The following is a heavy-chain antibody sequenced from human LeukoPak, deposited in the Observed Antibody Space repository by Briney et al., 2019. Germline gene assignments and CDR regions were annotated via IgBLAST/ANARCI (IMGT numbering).Heavy chain of an antibody. D-gene: IGHD2-15*01. Sequence: GGSLRLSCAASGFTVSSNYMSWVRQAPGKGLEWVSVSYSGGSSYYADSVKGRFTISRDNSKNALYLQMNSLRAEDTAIYYCARRAGEYSHPYDYWGQGTLVTVSS. V-gene: IGHV3-53*01. CDR3: ARRAGEYSHPYDY. J-gene: IGHJ4*02. CDR2: SYSGGSS. CDR1: GFTVSSNY.